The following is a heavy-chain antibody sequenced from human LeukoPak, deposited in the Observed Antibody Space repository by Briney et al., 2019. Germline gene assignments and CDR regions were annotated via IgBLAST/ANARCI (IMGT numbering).Heavy chain of an antibody. CDR2: IGGIGDNT. CDR3: AKTPTCYDVLTGYSNDY. V-gene: IGHV3-23*01. Sequence: GGSLRLSCAASGFTFSSYAMSWVRQAPGKGLEWVSSIGGIGDNTHYADSVKGRFTISRDTSRNTLYLQMNTLRVEDTAIYYCAKTPTCYDVLTGYSNDYWGQGTLVTVSS. J-gene: IGHJ4*02. CDR1: GFTFSSYA. D-gene: IGHD3-9*01.